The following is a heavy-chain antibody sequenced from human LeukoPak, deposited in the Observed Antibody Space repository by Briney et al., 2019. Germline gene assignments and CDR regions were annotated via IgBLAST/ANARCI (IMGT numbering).Heavy chain of an antibody. Sequence: GGSLSLSCAASGFTFSTYAMNWVRQAPGKGLDWVSTISVSGHNTHYADSVRGRFTISRDDSKNTLYLQMNSLRDEDTALYYCAKDLDSTGLYNDFNHWGQGALVTVSS. CDR3: AKDLDSTGLYNDFNH. D-gene: IGHD3-22*01. V-gene: IGHV3-23*01. CDR1: GFTFSTYA. CDR2: ISVSGHNT. J-gene: IGHJ1*01.